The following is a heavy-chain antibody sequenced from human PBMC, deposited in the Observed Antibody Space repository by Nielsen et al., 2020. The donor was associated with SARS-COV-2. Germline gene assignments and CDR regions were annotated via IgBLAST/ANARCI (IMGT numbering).Heavy chain of an antibody. CDR2: IYYSGST. V-gene: IGHV4-30-4*01. CDR3: AREGGGYSSSWPFHYYYYGMDV. J-gene: IGHJ6*02. D-gene: IGHD6-13*01. CDR1: GGSISSGDYY. Sequence: SETLSLTCTVSGGSISSGDYYWSWIRQTPGKGLEWIGYIYYSGSTYYNPSLKSRVTISVDTSKNQFSLKLSSVTAADTAVYYCAREGGGYSSSWPFHYYYYGMDVWGQGTTVTVSS.